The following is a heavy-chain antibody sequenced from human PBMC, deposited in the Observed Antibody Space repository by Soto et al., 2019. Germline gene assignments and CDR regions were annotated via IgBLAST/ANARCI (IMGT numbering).Heavy chain of an antibody. CDR3: AKDSYSDFWGGHYYYFDF. D-gene: IGHD3-3*01. V-gene: IGHV3-23*01. CDR2: ISGGGANT. Sequence: EVQLLESGGGLVQPGGSLRLSCAASRFTFSTFAMSWVRQAPGKGLEWVAAISGGGANTYYADSVKGRFTISRDNSKNTRSLQMDSLRAEDTAIYFCAKDSYSDFWGGHYYYFDFWGQGTLVTVSS. CDR1: RFTFSTFA. J-gene: IGHJ4*02.